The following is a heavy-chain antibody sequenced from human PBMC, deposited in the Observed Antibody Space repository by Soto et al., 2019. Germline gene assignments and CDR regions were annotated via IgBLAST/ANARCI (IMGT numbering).Heavy chain of an antibody. CDR3: ARGLGERSHFDY. Sequence: EVQLGESGGGLVPPGGSLRLSCAASGFTVSSNYMGWVRQAPGKGLEWVSTVKTGGDTYIADSVKGRCSVSRDNSRNTLYLHMNTLRAEDTDLYYCARGLGERSHFDYWGQGTLVTVSS. V-gene: IGHV3-66*01. CDR1: GFTVSSNY. CDR2: VKTGGDT. J-gene: IGHJ4*02. D-gene: IGHD2-21*01.